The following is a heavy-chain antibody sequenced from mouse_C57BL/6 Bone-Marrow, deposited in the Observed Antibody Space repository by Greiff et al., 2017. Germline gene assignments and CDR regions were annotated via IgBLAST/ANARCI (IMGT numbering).Heavy chain of an antibody. V-gene: IGHV1-64*01. Sequence: QVQLQQPGAELVKPGASVKLSCKASGYTFTSYWMHWVKQRPGQGLEWIGMIHPNSGSTNYNEKFKSKATLTVDKASSTACMQLSSLTSEDSAVYYCARWLLSYYAMDYWGQGTSVTVSS. J-gene: IGHJ4*01. D-gene: IGHD2-3*01. CDR1: GYTFTSYW. CDR3: ARWLLSYYAMDY. CDR2: IHPNSGST.